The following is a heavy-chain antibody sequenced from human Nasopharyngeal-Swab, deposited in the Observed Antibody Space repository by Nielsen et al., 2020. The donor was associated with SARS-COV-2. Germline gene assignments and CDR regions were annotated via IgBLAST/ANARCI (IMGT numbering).Heavy chain of an antibody. CDR1: GFTFSSYG. V-gene: IGHV3-30*18. J-gene: IGHJ4*02. CDR3: AKDPGYNS. CDR2: ISYDGSNK. D-gene: IGHD5-24*01. Sequence: GESLKISCAASGFTFSSYGMHWVRQTPGKGLEWVAVISYDGSNKYYADSVKGRFTISRDNSKNTLYLQMNSLRAEDTAVYYCAKDPGYNSWGQGTLVTVSS.